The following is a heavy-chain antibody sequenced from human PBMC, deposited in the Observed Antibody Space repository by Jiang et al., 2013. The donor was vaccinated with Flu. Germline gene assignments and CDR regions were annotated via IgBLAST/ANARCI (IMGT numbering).Heavy chain of an antibody. Sequence: EVQLLESGGGLVQPGRSLRLSCAASGFTFDDYAMHWVRQAPGKGLEWVSGISWNSGSIGYADSVKGRFTISRDNAKNSLYLQMNSLRAEDTALYYCAKDIFARRPFLYGDYGYWGQGTLVTVSS. CDR2: ISWNSGSI. V-gene: IGHV3-9*01. D-gene: IGHD4-17*01. CDR1: GFTFDDYA. J-gene: IGHJ4*02. CDR3: AKDIFARRPFLYGDYGY.